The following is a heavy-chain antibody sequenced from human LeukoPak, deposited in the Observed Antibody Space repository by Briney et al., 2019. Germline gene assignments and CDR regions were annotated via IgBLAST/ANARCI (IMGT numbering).Heavy chain of an antibody. CDR2: FYHRGST. Sequence: PSETLSLTCSVSGYSISSAYYWGWIWQPPGKGLEWIGNFYHRGSTYYHPSLKGRVTLSVNTSKNQFSLQLTSVTAADTAAYYCARVGYSLSTLWFDPWGQGTLVTVSS. D-gene: IGHD6-13*01. V-gene: IGHV4-38-2*02. J-gene: IGHJ5*02. CDR1: GYSISSAYY. CDR3: ARVGYSLSTLWFDP.